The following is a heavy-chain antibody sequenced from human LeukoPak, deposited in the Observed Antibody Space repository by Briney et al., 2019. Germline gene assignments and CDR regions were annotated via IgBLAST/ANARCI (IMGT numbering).Heavy chain of an antibody. CDR2: TRYDESKT. CDR1: GFTFGSYG. J-gene: IGHJ4*02. Sequence: GGSLRLSCAASGFTFGSYGMHWVRQTPGKGLEWVAFTRYDESKTFYGDSVRGRFTISRDNPKNTLYLQMNSLTTDDSAVYYCAKARYSGSPALDFWGQGTLVTVSS. V-gene: IGHV3-30*02. D-gene: IGHD1-26*01. CDR3: AKARYSGSPALDF.